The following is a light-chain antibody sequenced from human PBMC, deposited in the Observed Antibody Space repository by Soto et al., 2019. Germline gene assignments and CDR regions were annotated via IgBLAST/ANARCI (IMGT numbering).Light chain of an antibody. J-gene: IGKJ1*01. CDR2: DAS. Sequence: DIQMTQSPSTLSASVGDRVTITCRASQSIINNWLAWYQRKPGKAPKLLISDASNLESGVPSRFSGSGSGTEFTLIISNLQPDDFATYYCQQYNRYWTFGQGTKVDIK. CDR1: QSIINNW. CDR3: QQYNRYWT. V-gene: IGKV1-5*01.